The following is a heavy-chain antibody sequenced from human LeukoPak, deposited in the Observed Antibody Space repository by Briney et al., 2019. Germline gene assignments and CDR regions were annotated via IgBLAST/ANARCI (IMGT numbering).Heavy chain of an antibody. V-gene: IGHV4-39*07. D-gene: IGHD2-2*03. CDR3: ARLLRVGYCSTTTCNWFDP. CDR1: GGSISSSNYY. CDR2: IYYSGST. Sequence: SETLSLTCTVSGGSISSSNYYWGWIRQPPGKGLEWIGSIYYSGSTYYGPSLKSRVTISVDTSKNQFSLKLSSVTAADTAVYYCARLLRVGYCSTTTCNWFDPWGQGTLVTVSS. J-gene: IGHJ5*02.